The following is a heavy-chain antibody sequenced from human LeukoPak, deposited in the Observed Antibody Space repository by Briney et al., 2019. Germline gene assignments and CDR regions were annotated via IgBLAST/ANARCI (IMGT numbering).Heavy chain of an antibody. CDR2: ISSSGGTI. Sequence: SGGSLRLSCAASGFTFSSYEMTCVRQAPGKGLEWVSYISSSGGTIYYADSVKGRFTISRDNAKNSLYLQMNSLRAEDTAVHYCARDRGFDFWGQGTLVTVSS. J-gene: IGHJ4*02. D-gene: IGHD3-10*01. V-gene: IGHV3-48*03. CDR1: GFTFSSYE. CDR3: ARDRGFDF.